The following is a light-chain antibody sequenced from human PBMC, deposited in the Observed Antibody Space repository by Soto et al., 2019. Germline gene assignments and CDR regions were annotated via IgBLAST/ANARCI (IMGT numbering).Light chain of an antibody. CDR1: SSNVGSNY. Sequence: QPVLTQPPSASRTPGQRVTISCSGSSSNVGSNYVYWYQQLPGTAPKLLIYRNNQRPSGVPDRFSGSKSGTSASLAISGLRSEDDADYYCAAWDDSLSGVVFGGGTKVTVL. CDR2: RNN. V-gene: IGLV1-47*01. CDR3: AAWDDSLSGVV. J-gene: IGLJ2*01.